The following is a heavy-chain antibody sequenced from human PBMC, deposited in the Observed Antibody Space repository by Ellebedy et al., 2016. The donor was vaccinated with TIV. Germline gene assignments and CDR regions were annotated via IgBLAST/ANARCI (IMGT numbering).Heavy chain of an antibody. D-gene: IGHD2-21*01. V-gene: IGHV1-18*01. CDR2: ISAFNGNT. Sequence: ASVKVSCXTSGYTFTNYGISWVRQAPGQGLEWMGWISAFNGNTNYAQKFQDRVTMTTDTSTSTAYMELRSLTSDDTAVYYCARDYSEYEPIYSWGQGTQVTVSS. CDR1: GYTFTNYG. CDR3: ARDYSEYEPIYS. J-gene: IGHJ4*02.